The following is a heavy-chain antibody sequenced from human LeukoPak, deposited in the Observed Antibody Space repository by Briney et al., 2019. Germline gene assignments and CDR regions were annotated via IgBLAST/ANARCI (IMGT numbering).Heavy chain of an antibody. CDR2: IYYSGST. CDR3: ARGGQLVLGYYFDY. V-gene: IGHV4-59*01. Sequence: SETLSLTCTVSGGSISSYYWSWIRQPPGKGLEWIGYIYYSGSTNYNPSLKSRVTISLDTSKNQFSLKLSSVTAADTAVYYCARGGQLVLGYYFDYWGQGTLVTVSS. J-gene: IGHJ4*02. CDR1: GGSISSYY. D-gene: IGHD6-13*01.